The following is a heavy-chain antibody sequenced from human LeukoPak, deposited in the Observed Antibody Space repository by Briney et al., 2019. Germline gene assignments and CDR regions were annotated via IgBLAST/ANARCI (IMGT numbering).Heavy chain of an antibody. D-gene: IGHD6-19*01. J-gene: IGHJ4*02. Sequence: PGGSLRLSCAASGFTVSSNYMSWVRQAPGKGLEWVSVIYSGGNTYYTDSVKGRFIISRDNSKNTLSLQMNNLRAEDTAVYCCARDVAVAETGYWGQGTLVTVSS. CDR3: ARDVAVAETGY. CDR1: GFTVSSNY. V-gene: IGHV3-53*01. CDR2: IYSGGNT.